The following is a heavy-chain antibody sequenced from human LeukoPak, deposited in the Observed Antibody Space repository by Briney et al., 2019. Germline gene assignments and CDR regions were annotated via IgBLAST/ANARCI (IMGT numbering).Heavy chain of an antibody. D-gene: IGHD2-21*02. Sequence: GGSLRLSRAASGFTFSSYAMSWVRQAPGKGLEWLSAVSGNGDTKDYVDSVKGRFTISRDNSRNTVHLQIDNLRTEDTAVYYCARGSTSTAPGWVYWGHGTPVTVSS. CDR3: ARGSTSTAPGWVY. J-gene: IGHJ4*01. V-gene: IGHV3-23*01. CDR1: GFTFSSYA. CDR2: VSGNGDTK.